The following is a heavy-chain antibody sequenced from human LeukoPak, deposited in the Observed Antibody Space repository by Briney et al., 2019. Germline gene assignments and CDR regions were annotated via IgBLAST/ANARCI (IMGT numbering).Heavy chain of an antibody. CDR1: GFTFSSYE. Sequence: GSLRLSCAASGFTFSSYEMNWVRQAPGKGLEWVSYISSSGSTIYYADSVKGRFTISRDNAKNSLYLQMNSLRAEDTAVYYCARSGIKMVRGVIIKSPYHMDVWGKGTTVTVSS. J-gene: IGHJ6*03. CDR2: ISSSGSTI. V-gene: IGHV3-48*03. D-gene: IGHD3-10*01. CDR3: ARSGIKMVRGVIIKSPYHMDV.